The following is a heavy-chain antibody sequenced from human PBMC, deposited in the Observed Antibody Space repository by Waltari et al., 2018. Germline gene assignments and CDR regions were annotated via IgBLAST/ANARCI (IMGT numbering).Heavy chain of an antibody. D-gene: IGHD2-2*01. CDR1: GYSFTSYW. J-gene: IGHJ4*02. CDR3: ARRWWSGGSTSLGGTDY. CDR2: IYPGNSEP. Sequence: EVQLVQSGAEVKKPGESLKISCKGSGYSFTSYWIGWVRQMPGKGLEWMGIIYPGNSEPRYSPSFQGQVTISADKSISTAYLQWSSLKASDTAMYYCARRWWSGGSTSLGGTDYWGQGTLVTVSS. V-gene: IGHV5-51*03.